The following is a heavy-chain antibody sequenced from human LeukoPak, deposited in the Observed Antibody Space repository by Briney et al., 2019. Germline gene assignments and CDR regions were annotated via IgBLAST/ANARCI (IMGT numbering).Heavy chain of an antibody. V-gene: IGHV4-39*07. CDR2: IYYSGST. CDR3: AREQCTNGVCAPYYYYGMDV. D-gene: IGHD2-8*01. CDR1: GGSISSSSYY. Sequence: PSETLSLTCTVSGGSISSSSYYWGWIRQPPGKGLEWIGSIYYSGSTYYNPSLKSRVTMSVDTSKNRFSLKLSSVTAADTAVYYCAREQCTNGVCAPYYYYGMDVWGQGTTVTVSS. J-gene: IGHJ6*02.